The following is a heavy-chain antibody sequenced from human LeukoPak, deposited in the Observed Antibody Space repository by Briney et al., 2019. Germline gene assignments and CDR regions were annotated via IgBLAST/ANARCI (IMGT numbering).Heavy chain of an antibody. CDR2: IYYSGST. V-gene: IGHV4-31*03. Sequence: PSQTLSLTCTVSGGSISSGGYYWSWIRQHPGKGLEWIGYIYYSGSTYYNPSLKSRVTIPVDTSKNQFSLKLSSVTAADTAVYYCARAEAGSAVTTGFYFDYWGQGTLVTVSS. D-gene: IGHD4-17*01. CDR1: GGSISSGGYY. J-gene: IGHJ4*02. CDR3: ARAEAGSAVTTGFYFDY.